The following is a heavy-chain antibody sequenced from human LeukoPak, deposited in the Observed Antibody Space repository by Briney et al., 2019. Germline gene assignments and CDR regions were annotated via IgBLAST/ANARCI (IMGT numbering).Heavy chain of an antibody. V-gene: IGHV3-53*01. CDR3: ARDKGGTGTNWFDP. D-gene: IGHD1-1*01. CDR2: IYSGGST. CDR1: GFTVSSNY. Sequence: TGGSLRLSCAASGFTVSSNYMSWVRQAPGKGLEWVSVIYSGGSTYYADSVKGRFTISRDNSKNTLYLQMNSLRAEDTAVYYCARDKGGTGTNWFDPWGQGTLVTVSS. J-gene: IGHJ5*02.